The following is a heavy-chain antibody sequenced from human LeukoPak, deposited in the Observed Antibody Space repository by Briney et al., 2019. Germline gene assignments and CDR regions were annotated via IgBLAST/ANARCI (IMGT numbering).Heavy chain of an antibody. CDR3: ARVGGQWLVPSWFDP. V-gene: IGHV4-34*01. D-gene: IGHD6-19*01. J-gene: IGHJ5*02. CDR2: INHSGST. CDR1: GGSFSGYY. Sequence: PSETLSLTCAVYGGSFSGYYWSWIRQPPGKGLEWIGEINHSGSTNYNPSLKSRVTISVDTSKNQFSLKLSSVTAADTAVYYCARVGGQWLVPSWFDPWGQGTLVTVSS.